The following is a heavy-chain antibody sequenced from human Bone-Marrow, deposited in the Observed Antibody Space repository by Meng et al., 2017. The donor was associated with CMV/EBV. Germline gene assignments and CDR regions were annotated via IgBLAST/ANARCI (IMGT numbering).Heavy chain of an antibody. CDR2: IYYSGST. CDR1: GSISSVGYY. D-gene: IGHD2-2*02. V-gene: IGHV4-31*02. CDR3: ARGGRYCSSTSCYTFDY. Sequence: GSISSVGYYWNSLRQHPGKGLELIGYIYYSGSTYYNPSLKRRVTISEDTSKNQFSLKLSSVTAADTAVYFCARGGRYCSSTSCYTFDYWGQG. J-gene: IGHJ4*02.